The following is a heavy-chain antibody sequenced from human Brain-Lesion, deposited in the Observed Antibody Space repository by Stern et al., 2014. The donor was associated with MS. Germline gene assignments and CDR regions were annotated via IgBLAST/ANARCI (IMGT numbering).Heavy chain of an antibody. D-gene: IGHD4-17*01. Sequence: DQLVESGGGVVQPGRSLRLSCAASGFTFSYHAMHWVRQAPGKGLEWVALISYDGSDKNDADSVKGRFTLSRDNSRNPLYLQMNSLRVDDTAVYYCARGGAVTTSDYYLDYWGQGILVTVSS. V-gene: IGHV3-30*01. CDR2: ISYDGSDK. CDR3: ARGGAVTTSDYYLDY. J-gene: IGHJ4*02. CDR1: GFTFSYHA.